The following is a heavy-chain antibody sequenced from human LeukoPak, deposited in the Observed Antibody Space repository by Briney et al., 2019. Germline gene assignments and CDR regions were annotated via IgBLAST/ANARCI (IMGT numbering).Heavy chain of an antibody. Sequence: PSETLSLTCTVSTFSISSGYYWGWIRQPPGKGLEWIGSIYRTGSTDYNPSLKSRVTISVDTSKNQFSLKLSSVTAADTAVYYCATGRTVTNLGGWFDPWGQGTLVTVS. CDR1: TFSISSGYY. J-gene: IGHJ5*02. V-gene: IGHV4-38-2*02. D-gene: IGHD4-17*01. CDR2: IYRTGST. CDR3: ATGRTVTNLGGWFDP.